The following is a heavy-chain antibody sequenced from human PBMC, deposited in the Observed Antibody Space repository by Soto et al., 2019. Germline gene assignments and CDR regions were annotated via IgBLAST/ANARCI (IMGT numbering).Heavy chain of an antibody. Sequence: PGGSLRLSCAASGFTFSSYSMNWVRQAPGKGLEWVSSISSSSSYIYYADSVKGRFTISRDNAKNSLYLQMNSLRAEGTAVYYCARDPGGPYYDILTGYFTSVSVWGQGTMVTVSS. CDR3: ARDPGGPYYDILTGYFTSVSV. CDR1: GFTFSSYS. V-gene: IGHV3-21*01. D-gene: IGHD3-9*01. CDR2: ISSSSSYI. J-gene: IGHJ3*01.